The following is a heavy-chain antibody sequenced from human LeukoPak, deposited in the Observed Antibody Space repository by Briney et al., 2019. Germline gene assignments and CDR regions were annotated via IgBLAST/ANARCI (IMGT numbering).Heavy chain of an antibody. CDR3: ARVFSVAFDI. CDR1: GGSFSSYY. V-gene: IGHV4-39*07. Sequence: SETLSLTCAVYGGSFSSYYWGWIRQPPGKGLEWIGSIYYSGSTYYNPPLKSRVTISVDTSKNQFSLKLSSVTAADTAVYYCARVFSVAFDIWGQGTMVTVSS. CDR2: IYYSGST. J-gene: IGHJ3*02.